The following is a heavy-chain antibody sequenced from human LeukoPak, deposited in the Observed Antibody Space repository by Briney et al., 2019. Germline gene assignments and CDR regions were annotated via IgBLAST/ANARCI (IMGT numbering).Heavy chain of an antibody. V-gene: IGHV3-74*01. CDR1: RFTFSNYW. CDR3: ARGGFYDLVSPIY. J-gene: IGHJ4*02. CDR2: INGDGSGT. Sequence: GGSLRLSCAASRFTFSNYWMHWVRQAPGKGLVWVSRINGDGSGTIYADSVKGRISISKDNAKNTLLLQRNSLRAEDTAVYYCARGGFYDLVSPIYWGQGTLVTVSS. D-gene: IGHD2/OR15-2a*01.